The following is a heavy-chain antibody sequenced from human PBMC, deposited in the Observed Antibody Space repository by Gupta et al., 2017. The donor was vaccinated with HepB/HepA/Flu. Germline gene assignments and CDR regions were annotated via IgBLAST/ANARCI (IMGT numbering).Heavy chain of an antibody. D-gene: IGHD7-27*01. CDR3: ARHRNWAYYYFDY. J-gene: IGHJ4*02. CDR1: GGSISSSSYY. V-gene: IGHV4-39*01. CDR2: IYYSGST. Sequence: QLQLHDSGPGLVKSSETLSLTCTVSGGSISSSSYYWGWIRQPPGMGLEWIGTIYYSGSTYYNPSLKSRVTISVDTSKNQFSLKLSSVTAADTAVYYCARHRNWAYYYFDYWGQGTLATVSS.